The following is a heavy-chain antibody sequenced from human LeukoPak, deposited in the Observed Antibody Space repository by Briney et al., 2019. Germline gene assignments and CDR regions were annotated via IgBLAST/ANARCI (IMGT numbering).Heavy chain of an antibody. CDR1: GYAFSLYG. V-gene: IGHV1-3*01. J-gene: IGHJ4*02. Sequence: ASVKVSCKASGYAFSLYGVQWVRQAPGQTLEWMGWINAGTGDGKYSQNFQGRLTMTSDTSATTLYMELNSLTFEDTAVYYCARSGADWSCDNWGQGTLVTVSS. CDR3: ARSGADWSCDN. D-gene: IGHD2-21*01. CDR2: INAGTGDG.